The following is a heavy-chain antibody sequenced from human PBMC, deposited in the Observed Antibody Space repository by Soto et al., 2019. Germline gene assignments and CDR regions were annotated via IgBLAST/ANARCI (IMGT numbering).Heavy chain of an antibody. CDR3: AREVVLTEWYFDN. CDR2: TSSDGGTK. D-gene: IGHD2-21*01. Sequence: GGSLRLSCVTSGFTFSRYSMHWFRQAPGKGLEWVAVTSSDGGTKFYADPVKGRFTVSRDNSKNTLYLQMNSLRHEDTAVYYCAREVVLTEWYFDNWGQGILVNVS. CDR1: GFTFSRYS. J-gene: IGHJ4*02. V-gene: IGHV3-30-3*01.